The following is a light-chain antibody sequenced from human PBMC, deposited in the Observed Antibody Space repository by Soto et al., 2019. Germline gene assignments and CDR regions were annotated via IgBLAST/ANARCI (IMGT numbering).Light chain of an antibody. CDR3: QQYGSSPPYT. CDR2: GAS. Sequence: DIVLTQSPGTLSLSPGEGATLSCRASQSVSSNYLAWYQQKPGQAPRLLIFGASSSASDIPDRFSGSGSGTDFTLTIIRLEPEDFAVYYCQQYGSSPPYTFGQGTKLEIK. V-gene: IGKV3-20*01. CDR1: QSVSSNY. J-gene: IGKJ2*01.